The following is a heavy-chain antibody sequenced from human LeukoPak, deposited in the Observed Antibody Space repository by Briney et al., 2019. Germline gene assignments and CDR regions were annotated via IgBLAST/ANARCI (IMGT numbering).Heavy chain of an antibody. D-gene: IGHD2-2*01. J-gene: IGHJ4*02. CDR3: ARAPHCSSTSCYLDY. CDR1: GGSISTYY. V-gene: IGHV4-59*01. CDR2: IYYSGNT. Sequence: PSETLSLTCTVSGGSISTYYWSWIRQPPGKGLEWIGYIYYSGNTIYNSSLKSRVTISVDKSKNQFSLKLSSVTAADTAVYYCARAPHCSSTSCYLDYWGQGTLVTVSS.